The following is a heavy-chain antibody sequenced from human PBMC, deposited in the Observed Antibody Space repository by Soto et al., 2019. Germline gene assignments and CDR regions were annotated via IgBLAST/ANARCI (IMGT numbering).Heavy chain of an antibody. J-gene: IGHJ6*03. CDR2: IYYSGST. V-gene: IGHV4-59*01. CDR1: GGSISSYY. D-gene: IGHD6-13*01. Sequence: SETLSLTCTVSGGSISSYYWSWIRQPPGEGLEWIGYIYYSGSTNYNPPLKSRVTISVDTSKNQFSLKLSSVTAADTAVYYCARTSGAIAAALEYYYYYMDVWGKGTTVTVSS. CDR3: ARTSGAIAAALEYYYYYMDV.